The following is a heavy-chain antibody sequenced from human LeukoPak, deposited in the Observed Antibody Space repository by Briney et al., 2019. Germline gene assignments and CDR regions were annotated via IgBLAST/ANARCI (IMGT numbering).Heavy chain of an antibody. D-gene: IGHD6-19*01. Sequence: SETLSLTCTVSGGSISSSSCYWGWIRQPPGKGLEWIGSIYYSGSTYYNPSLKSRVTISVDTSKNQFSLKLSSVTAADTAVYYCARGTGWPQFDYWGQGTLVTVSS. CDR1: GGSISSSSCY. V-gene: IGHV4-39*01. CDR2: IYYSGST. CDR3: ARGTGWPQFDY. J-gene: IGHJ4*02.